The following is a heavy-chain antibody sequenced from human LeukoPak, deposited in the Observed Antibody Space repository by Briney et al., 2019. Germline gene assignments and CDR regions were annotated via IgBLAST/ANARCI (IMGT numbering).Heavy chain of an antibody. D-gene: IGHD1-26*01. Sequence: GASVKVSCKASGYTFTTYDVNWVRQATGQGLEWMGWMNPHSANTGYAQKFQGRVTITRNTSISTSYMELSSLRSEDTAVYYCARAYSGTRGQYYMDVWGKGTTVTVSS. V-gene: IGHV1-8*03. J-gene: IGHJ6*03. CDR2: MNPHSANT. CDR3: ARAYSGTRGQYYMDV. CDR1: GYTFTTYD.